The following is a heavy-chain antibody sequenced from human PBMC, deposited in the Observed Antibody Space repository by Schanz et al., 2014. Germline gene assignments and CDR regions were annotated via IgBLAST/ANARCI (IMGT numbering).Heavy chain of an antibody. V-gene: IGHV3-66*01. J-gene: IGHJ3*02. CDR1: GFTVSNSY. D-gene: IGHD3-10*01. CDR2: IGGSGDST. Sequence: VQLVESGGGVVQPGGSLRLSCAASGFTVSNSYIHWVRQAPGKGLEWVSGIGGSGDSTHYADSVKGRFIISRDNSKNTLYLQENSLRAEDAAVYYCARGIIAMIRGGDVGAFDSWGQGTMVTVSS. CDR3: ARGIIAMIRGGDVGAFDS.